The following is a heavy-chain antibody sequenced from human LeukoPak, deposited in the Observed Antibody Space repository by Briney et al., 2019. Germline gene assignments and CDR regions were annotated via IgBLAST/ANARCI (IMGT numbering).Heavy chain of an antibody. D-gene: IGHD4-17*01. CDR3: ARDRGGTAVTTAGYFDN. V-gene: IGHV4-30-4*01. J-gene: IGHJ4*02. CDR2: IFYSGST. CDR1: GGSINSADYY. Sequence: SETLSLTCTVPGGSINSADYYWSWIRQPPGKGLEWIGFIFYSGSTYYNPSLQSRVTISVDTSKNQFSLKLSSVSAADTAVYYCARDRGGTAVTTAGYFDNWGQGTLVTVSS.